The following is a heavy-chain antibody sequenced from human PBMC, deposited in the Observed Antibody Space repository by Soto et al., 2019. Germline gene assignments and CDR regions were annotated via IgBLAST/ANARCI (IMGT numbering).Heavy chain of an antibody. CDR2: ISGSGGST. CDR3: AKAGYCSSTSCYDYYYYMAV. CDR1: GFTFSSYA. D-gene: IGHD2-2*03. V-gene: IGHV3-23*01. Sequence: EVQLLESGGGLVQPGGSLRLSCAASGFTFSSYAMSWVRQSPGKGLEWVSAISGSGGSTYYADSVKGRFTISRDNSKNTLYLQMNSLRAEDTAVYYCAKAGYCSSTSCYDYYYYMAVWGKGTTVTVSS. J-gene: IGHJ6*03.